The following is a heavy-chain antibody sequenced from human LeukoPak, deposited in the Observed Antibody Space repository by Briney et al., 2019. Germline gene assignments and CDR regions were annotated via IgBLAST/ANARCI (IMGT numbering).Heavy chain of an antibody. CDR3: ARGGFDYFVDS. Sequence: GGSLRLSCVASGVTFSSRAFHWVRQAPGKGLQWVALITRDGRNDLYDDSVKGRFTISRDNSKKTVILEMNRLTPKDTAVYFCARGGFDYFVDSWGQGTLVTVSS. D-gene: IGHD2/OR15-2a*01. J-gene: IGHJ4*02. CDR2: ITRDGRND. V-gene: IGHV3-30*03. CDR1: GVTFSSRA.